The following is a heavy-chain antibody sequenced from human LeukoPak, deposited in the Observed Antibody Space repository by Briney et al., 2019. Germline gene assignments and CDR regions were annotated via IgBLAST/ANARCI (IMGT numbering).Heavy chain of an antibody. Sequence: GGSLRLSCAASGFTFSSYAMSWVRQAPGKGLEWVSAISGSGGSTYYADSVRGRFTISRDNSKNTLYLQMNSLRAEDTAVYYCAKGMRGGPQAYYYDSSGYLVLTYWGQGTLVTVSS. CDR1: GFTFSSYA. J-gene: IGHJ4*02. V-gene: IGHV3-23*01. D-gene: IGHD3-22*01. CDR2: ISGSGGST. CDR3: AKGMRGGPQAYYYDSSGYLVLTY.